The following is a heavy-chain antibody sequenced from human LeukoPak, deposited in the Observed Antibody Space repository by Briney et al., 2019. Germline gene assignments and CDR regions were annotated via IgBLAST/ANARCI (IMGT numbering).Heavy chain of an antibody. CDR1: GFTFSSYG. J-gene: IGHJ4*02. Sequence: GGSLRLSCAASGFTFSSYGMHWVRQAPGKGLEWVAVIWYDGSSKYYADSVKGRFTVSRDNSKNTLYLQMNSLRAEDTAVYYCARDSSGYFDYWGQGTLVTVSS. CDR2: IWYDGSSK. D-gene: IGHD3-22*01. V-gene: IGHV3-33*01. CDR3: ARDSSGYFDY.